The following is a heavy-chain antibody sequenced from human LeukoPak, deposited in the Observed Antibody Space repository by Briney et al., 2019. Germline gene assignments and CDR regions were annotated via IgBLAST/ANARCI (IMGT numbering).Heavy chain of an antibody. CDR1: GFTFSSYN. J-gene: IGHJ4*02. V-gene: IGHV3-21*04. CDR3: AKSKGQGYCTNGVCYGGFDY. CDR2: ISGSGTYI. Sequence: SGGSLRLSCAASGFTFSSYNMNWVRQAPGKGLEWVSSISGSGTYIYYADSVKGRFTISRGNAKNSLYLQMNSLRAEDTAVYYCAKSKGQGYCTNGVCYGGFDYWGQGTLVTVSS. D-gene: IGHD2-8*01.